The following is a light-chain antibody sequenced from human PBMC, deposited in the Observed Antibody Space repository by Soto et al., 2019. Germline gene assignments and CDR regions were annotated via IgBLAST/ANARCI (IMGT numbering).Light chain of an antibody. CDR2: SDS. Sequence: SYVLTQPPSVSVAPGQTATLTCGGYNIGRNSVHWYQQKPGQAPVLVVYSDSARPSGIPERFSGSNSENTATLTISRVDAGDEADYYCHVWDSDSDHVVFGGGTQLTV. CDR3: HVWDSDSDHVV. J-gene: IGLJ3*02. V-gene: IGLV3-21*02. CDR1: NIGRNS.